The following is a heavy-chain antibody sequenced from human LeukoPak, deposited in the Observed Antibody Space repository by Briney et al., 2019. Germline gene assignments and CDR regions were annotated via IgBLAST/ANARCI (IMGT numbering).Heavy chain of an antibody. CDR2: ITSGSSYI. V-gene: IGHV3-21*01. J-gene: IGHJ4*02. Sequence: GGSLRLSCAASGFTFSSYNMNWVRQAPGKGLEWVSSITSGSSYIYYADSVKGRFTISRDNAKNSLYLQMNSLRAEDTAVYYCARVDYDVSTGYQNYFEFWGQGTLVTVSS. CDR3: ARVDYDVSTGYQNYFEF. D-gene: IGHD3-9*01. CDR1: GFTFSSYN.